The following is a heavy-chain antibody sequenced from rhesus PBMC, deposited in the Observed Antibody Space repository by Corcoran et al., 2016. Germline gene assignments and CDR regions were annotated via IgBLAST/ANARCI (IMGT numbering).Heavy chain of an antibody. D-gene: IGHD3-28*01. V-gene: IGHV3-178*01. CDR3: ARDSTGLDC. CDR2: ISKGGYST. J-gene: IGHJ4*01. CDR1: GFTFSDYS. Sequence: EVQLVESGGGLAKPGGSLRLSCAASGFTFSDYSLAWVRQAPGKGLEGVSRISKGGYSTWFADSVKGRFTISRENAKNTLYLQMDSLRAEDTAVYYCARDSTGLDCWGQGVLVTVSS.